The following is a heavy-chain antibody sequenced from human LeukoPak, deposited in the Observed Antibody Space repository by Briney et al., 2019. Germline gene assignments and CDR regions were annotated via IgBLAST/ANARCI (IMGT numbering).Heavy chain of an antibody. Sequence: HSGGSLRLSCAASGFTFSNYGMHWVRQAPGKGLEWVSFIRYDGSNKYYADSVKGRFTISRDNSKNTLYLQMDSLRAEDTAVYYCAKLVSWDYYYDTSGYHYWGQGTLVTVSS. CDR1: GFTFSNYG. CDR2: IRYDGSNK. CDR3: AKLVSWDYYYDTSGYHY. D-gene: IGHD3-22*01. J-gene: IGHJ4*02. V-gene: IGHV3-30*02.